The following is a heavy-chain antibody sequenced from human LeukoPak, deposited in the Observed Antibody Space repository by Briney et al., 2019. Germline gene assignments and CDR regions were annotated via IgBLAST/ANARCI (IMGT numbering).Heavy chain of an antibody. CDR3: ARVSHDYGDFVRQYFDY. V-gene: IGHV1-46*01. CDR2: INPSGGGT. D-gene: IGHD4-17*01. J-gene: IGHJ4*02. CDR1: GYTFTKYY. Sequence: GASVKVSCKASGYTFTKYYIHWVRQAPGQGLEWMGVINPSGGGTNYAQMFQGRVTMTRDTSTSTVYMELSSLRSEDTAVYYWARVSHDYGDFVRQYFDYWGQGALVTVSS.